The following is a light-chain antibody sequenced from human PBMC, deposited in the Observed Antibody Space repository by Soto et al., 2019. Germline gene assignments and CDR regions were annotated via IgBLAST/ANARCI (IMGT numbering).Light chain of an antibody. CDR3: LQSYSTPLT. CDR2: SAS. Sequence: DIQITQSPSSLSASVGDRVTITCLASQSISSYLNWYQQKPGKAPKLLIYSASSLQSGVPSRFSGSGSGTDFTLTISSLQPEDFATYYCLQSYSTPLTFGGGTKVDIK. V-gene: IGKV1-39*01. CDR1: QSISSY. J-gene: IGKJ4*01.